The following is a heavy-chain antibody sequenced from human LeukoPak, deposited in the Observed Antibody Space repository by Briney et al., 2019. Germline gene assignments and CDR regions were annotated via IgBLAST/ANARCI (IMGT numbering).Heavy chain of an antibody. J-gene: IGHJ6*03. CDR1: GGSISSYY. D-gene: IGHD1-26*01. Sequence: SETLSLTCTVSGGSISSYYWSWIRQPPGKGLEWIGYIYYSGSTNYNPSLKSRVTISVDTSKNQFSLKLSSVTAADTAVYYCARVGWELLYYYYYMDVWGKGTTVTVSS. CDR3: ARVGWELLYYYYYMDV. V-gene: IGHV4-59*01. CDR2: IYYSGST.